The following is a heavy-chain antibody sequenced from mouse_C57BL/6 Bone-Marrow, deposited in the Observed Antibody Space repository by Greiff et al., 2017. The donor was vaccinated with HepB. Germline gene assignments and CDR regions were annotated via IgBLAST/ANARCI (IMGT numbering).Heavy chain of an antibody. CDR1: GYTFTDYN. V-gene: IGHV1-18*01. J-gene: IGHJ1*03. D-gene: IGHD1-1*01. CDR2: INPNNGGT. Sequence: VQLQQSGPELVKPGASVKIPCKASGYTFTDYNMDWVKQSHGKSLEWIGDINPNNGGTIYNQKFKGKATLTVDKSSSTAYMELRSLTSEDTAVYYCARDTTVVDYWYFDVWGTGTTVTVSS. CDR3: ARDTTVVDYWYFDV.